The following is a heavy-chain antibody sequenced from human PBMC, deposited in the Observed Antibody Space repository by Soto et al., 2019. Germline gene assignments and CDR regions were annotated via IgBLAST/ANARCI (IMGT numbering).Heavy chain of an antibody. V-gene: IGHV3-15*01. Sequence: EVQLVESGGGLVKPGGSLRLACAASGFTFSDAWMSWVRQAPGKGLECVGRMKSKNDGGTIEYAAPVKGRFTISRDESKNTLSVEMNSLKTEDTAVYYCTTGGGYWGQGTLVTVSS. CDR1: GFTFSDAW. CDR3: TTGGGY. D-gene: IGHD3-16*01. J-gene: IGHJ4*02. CDR2: MKSKNDGGTI.